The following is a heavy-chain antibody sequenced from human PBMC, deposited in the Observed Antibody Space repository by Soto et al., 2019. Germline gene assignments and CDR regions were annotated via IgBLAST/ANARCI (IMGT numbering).Heavy chain of an antibody. J-gene: IGHJ5*02. V-gene: IGHV1-24*01. Sequence: ASVKVFCKXSGYTLTELSMHWVRQAPGKGLEWMGGFDPEDGETIYAQKFQGRVTMTEDTSTDTAYMELSSLRSEDTAVYYCATIYSSSWYRNWFDPWGQGTLVTAPQ. CDR1: GYTLTELS. CDR3: ATIYSSSWYRNWFDP. CDR2: FDPEDGET. D-gene: IGHD6-13*01.